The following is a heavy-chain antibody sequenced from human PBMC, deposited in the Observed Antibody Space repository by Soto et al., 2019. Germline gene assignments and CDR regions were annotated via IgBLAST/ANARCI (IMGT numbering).Heavy chain of an antibody. CDR1: GFTFSAYY. V-gene: IGHV1-2*02. CDR3: ARSLLDEYSSSWRSAYYGMDV. D-gene: IGHD6-13*01. Sequence: ASVKVSCKASGFTFSAYYIYWVRQAPGQGLEWIGWINPNSGGTNNAQKFQGRVTMTRDTSTSTVYMELSALISDDTVVYYCARSLLDEYSSSWRSAYYGMDVWGQGTTVTVSS. CDR2: INPNSGGT. J-gene: IGHJ6*02.